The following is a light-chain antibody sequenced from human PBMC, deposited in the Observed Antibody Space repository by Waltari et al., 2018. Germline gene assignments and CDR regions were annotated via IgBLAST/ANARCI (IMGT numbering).Light chain of an antibody. J-gene: IGKJ1*01. CDR3: QHYVRLPVT. V-gene: IGKV3-20*01. CDR2: GAS. CDR1: RSVSRS. Sequence: DTALTLSPGTLSVSLAERVTVPGRASRSVSRSLASYQQKPRQAPSLLIDGASNRATGIPDRFSGSGCGTDFSLTISRLEPEDFAVYYCQHYVRLPVTFGQGTKVEIK.